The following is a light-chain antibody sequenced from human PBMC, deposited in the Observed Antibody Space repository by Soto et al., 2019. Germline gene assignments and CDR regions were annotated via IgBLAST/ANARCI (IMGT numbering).Light chain of an antibody. J-gene: IGKJ1*01. Sequence: EIVLTQSPATLSLSPGESATLSCRASQSISSSLAWYQQKPGQAPRLLIYDASTRATGFPARFSGSGSGTDFTLTIGSLEPEDFALYYCQQRSEWPRTFGQGTKVDIK. V-gene: IGKV3-11*01. CDR3: QQRSEWPRT. CDR1: QSISSS. CDR2: DAS.